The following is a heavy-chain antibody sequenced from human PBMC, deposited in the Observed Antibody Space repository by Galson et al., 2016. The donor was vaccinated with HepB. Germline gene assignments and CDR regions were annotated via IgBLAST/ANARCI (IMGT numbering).Heavy chain of an antibody. J-gene: IGHJ6*02. Sequence: SETLSLTCTVSGGSVSRSAFYWSWVRQSPGKGLEWIGSISDSGSTNYNPSLKSRVTISVDTSKDQFSLKLTFVTATDTAVYYCARDKIAVSGGFYYYYGMDVWGQGTTVTVSS. D-gene: IGHD6-19*01. CDR1: GGSVSRSAFY. CDR3: ARDKIAVSGGFYYYYGMDV. V-gene: IGHV4-61*08. CDR2: ISDSGST.